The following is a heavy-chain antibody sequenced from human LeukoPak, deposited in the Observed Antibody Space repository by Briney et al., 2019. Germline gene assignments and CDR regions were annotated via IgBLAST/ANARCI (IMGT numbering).Heavy chain of an antibody. J-gene: IGHJ5*02. D-gene: IGHD5-12*01. CDR1: GGSFSGYY. CDR3: VRAVGPVGGYDSP. Sequence: SETLSLTCAVYGGSFSGYYWSWLRQPPGKGLEWIGEINHSGSTNYNPSLKSRVTISGDTSKNQFSLKLSSVTAADTAVYYCVRAVGPVGGYDSPWGQGTLVTVSS. V-gene: IGHV4-34*01. CDR2: INHSGST.